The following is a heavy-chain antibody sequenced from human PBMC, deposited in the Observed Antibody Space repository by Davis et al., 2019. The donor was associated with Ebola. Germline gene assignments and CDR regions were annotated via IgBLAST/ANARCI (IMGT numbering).Heavy chain of an antibody. CDR2: INHSGST. Sequence: SETLSLTCAVYGGSFSGYYWSWIRQPPGKRLEWIGEINHSGSTNYNPSLKSRVTISVDTSKNQFSLKLSSVTAADTAVYYCARGPGRILVPAAIRYYYYGMDVWGQGTTVTVSS. CDR1: GGSFSGYY. CDR3: ARGPGRILVPAAIRYYYYGMDV. J-gene: IGHJ6*02. D-gene: IGHD2-2*01. V-gene: IGHV4-34*01.